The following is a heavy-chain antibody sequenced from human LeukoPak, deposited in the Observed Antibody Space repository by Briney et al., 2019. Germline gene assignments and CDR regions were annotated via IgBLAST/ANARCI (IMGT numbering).Heavy chain of an antibody. CDR1: GFTFSTYW. D-gene: IGHD6-19*01. CDR3: ARDMGQWLVRSFDY. J-gene: IGHJ4*02. V-gene: IGHV3-7*01. CDR2: IKQDGSEI. Sequence: GGSLRLSCAASGFTFSTYWMSWVRQPPGKGLEWVANIKQDGSEIYYLDSVKGRFTVSRDNAKNSLYLQMNSLRDEDTAVYYCARDMGQWLVRSFDYWGQGTLVTVSS.